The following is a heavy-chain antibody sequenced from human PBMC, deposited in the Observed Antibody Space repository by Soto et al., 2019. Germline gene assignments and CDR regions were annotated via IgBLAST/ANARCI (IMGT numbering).Heavy chain of an antibody. V-gene: IGHV4-59*01. J-gene: IGHJ5*02. CDR3: ARGDCSSSSCYRHWGWFAL. Sequence: SETLSLTCTVSGGSISSYYWSRIRQPPGKGLEWIGYISYSGSTNYNPSLRSRITISLDTSKNQFSLKLSSVTAADTAVYYCARGDCSSSSCYRHWGWFALWGQGTPVIVSS. D-gene: IGHD2-2*01. CDR1: GGSISSYY. CDR2: ISYSGST.